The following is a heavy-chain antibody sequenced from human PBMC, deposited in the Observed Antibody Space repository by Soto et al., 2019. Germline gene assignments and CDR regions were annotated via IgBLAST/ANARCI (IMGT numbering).Heavy chain of an antibody. V-gene: IGHV3-15*07. CDR1: GFIFSNAW. CDR2: IKSKTDGGTT. J-gene: IGHJ4*02. CDR3: ILPNAYYGSGSYARS. Sequence: EVQLVESGGGLVKPGGSLRVSCAASGFIFSNAWMNWVRQAPGRGLEWVGRIKSKTDGGTTDYAAPVKGRFTISRDDSRNTLYLQMNSLKTEDTAVYYCILPNAYYGSGSYARSWGQGTLVTVSS. D-gene: IGHD3-10*01.